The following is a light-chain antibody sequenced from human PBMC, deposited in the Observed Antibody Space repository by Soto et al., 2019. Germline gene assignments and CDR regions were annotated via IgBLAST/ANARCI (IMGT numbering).Light chain of an antibody. CDR3: QKYNSVPRT. CDR1: QGINNY. J-gene: IGKJ1*01. Sequence: DIRMTQSPPSLSASVGDKITITCRASQGINNYLAWYQQKPGDVPKLLIYAASTLQSGVSSRFSGSGSGTVFTLTINSLQPEDVGSYYCQKYNSVPRTFGQGTKVEIK. CDR2: AAS. V-gene: IGKV1-27*01.